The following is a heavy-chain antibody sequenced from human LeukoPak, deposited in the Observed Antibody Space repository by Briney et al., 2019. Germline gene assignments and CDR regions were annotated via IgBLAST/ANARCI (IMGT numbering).Heavy chain of an antibody. CDR1: GYTFTGYY. CDR3: ARGYTSSSWIYYFDY. Sequence: ASVKVSCKASGYTFTGYYMHWVRQAPGQGLEWMGWINPNSGGTNYAQKFQGRVTMTRDTSISTAYMELSRLRSDDTAVYYCARGYTSSSWIYYFDYWGQGTLVTVSS. D-gene: IGHD6-13*01. V-gene: IGHV1-2*02. J-gene: IGHJ4*02. CDR2: INPNSGGT.